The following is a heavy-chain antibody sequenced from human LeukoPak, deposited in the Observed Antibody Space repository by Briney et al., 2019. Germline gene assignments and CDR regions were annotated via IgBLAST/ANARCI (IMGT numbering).Heavy chain of an antibody. J-gene: IGHJ1*01. CDR2: ISSSGSGGNT. V-gene: IGHV3-23*01. CDR1: GVTLSSYA. Sequence: GGSLRLSCVASGVTLSSYAMSWARQAPGKGLEWVSGISSSGSGGNTYYADSVKGRFTISRDNPKNTLYLQMNSLRVEDTAVYHCARGLDLGYFQRWGQGTLVTVSS. D-gene: IGHD4-11*01. CDR3: ARGLDLGYFQR.